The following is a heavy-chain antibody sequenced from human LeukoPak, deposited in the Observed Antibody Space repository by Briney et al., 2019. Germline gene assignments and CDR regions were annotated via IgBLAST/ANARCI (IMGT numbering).Heavy chain of an antibody. CDR2: ISGSGGST. V-gene: IGHV3-23*01. CDR1: GFTFSSYA. CDR3: AIASSGSYGNFDY. Sequence: GGSVRLSCTASGFTFSSYAMSWVRQARGKGLEGVSAISGSGGSTYYADSVKDRFTISRDNSKNRLYLQMNSLIDEDTAVYYCAIASSGSYGNFDYWGQGTLVTVSS. J-gene: IGHJ4*02. D-gene: IGHD1-26*01.